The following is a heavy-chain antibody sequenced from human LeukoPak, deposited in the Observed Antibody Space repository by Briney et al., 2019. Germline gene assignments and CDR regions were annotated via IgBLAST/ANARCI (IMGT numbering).Heavy chain of an antibody. J-gene: IGHJ4*02. V-gene: IGHV4-59*01. CDR1: GGSISSYY. Sequence: SETLSLTCTVSGGSISSYYWNWIRQPPGKGLEWVGYIYYSGSTNYNPSLKSRVTISVDTSKNQFSLKLSSVSAADTAVYYCARDRGAIRYWGQGTLVTVSS. CDR3: ARDRGAIRY. CDR2: IYYSGST. D-gene: IGHD2-2*02.